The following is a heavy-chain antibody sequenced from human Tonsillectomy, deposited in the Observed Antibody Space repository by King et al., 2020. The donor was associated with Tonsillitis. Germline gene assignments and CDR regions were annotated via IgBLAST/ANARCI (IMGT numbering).Heavy chain of an antibody. CDR2: ISGSGDTT. D-gene: IGHD3-10*01. Sequence: VQLVESGGGLVQPGGSLRLSCAASGFTFSSYTMTWVRQAPGKGLEWVSTISGSGDTTYYADSVKGRFTISRDNSKNTLYPQMNSLRAEDTAVYYCAEIYYGSEQQHYYYGMDVWGQGTTVTVSS. V-gene: IGHV3-23*04. CDR3: AEIYYGSEQQHYYYGMDV. CDR1: GFTFSSYT. J-gene: IGHJ6*02.